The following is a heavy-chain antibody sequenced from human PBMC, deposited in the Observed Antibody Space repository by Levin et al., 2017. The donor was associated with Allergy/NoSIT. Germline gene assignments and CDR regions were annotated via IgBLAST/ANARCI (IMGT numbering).Heavy chain of an antibody. D-gene: IGHD1-1*01. J-gene: IGHJ5*02. V-gene: IGHV3-21*01. CDR3: ARGGHQLPEDWFDP. CDR1: GFTLSSYS. Sequence: PGGSLRLSCAASGFTLSSYSMNWVRQAPGKGLEWVSSISRSSAFIYYADSVKGRFTISRDNAKNSLFLQMNSLTADDTAVYYCARGGHQLPEDWFDPWGQGTLVTVSS. CDR2: ISRSSAFI.